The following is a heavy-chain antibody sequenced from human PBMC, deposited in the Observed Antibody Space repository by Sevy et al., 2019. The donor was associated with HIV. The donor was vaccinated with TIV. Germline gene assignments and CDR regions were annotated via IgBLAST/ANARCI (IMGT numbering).Heavy chain of an antibody. Sequence: SETLSLTCTVSGGSIGGNFWTWIRQPPGKGLEWIGYIYYSGSSNYNPSLKSRVSISLDTSKNQFSLRLNSVTAADTAVYYCASGSGSYYDAYHIWGQGTMVTVSS. J-gene: IGHJ3*02. CDR2: IYYSGSS. CDR3: ASGSGSYYDAYHI. CDR1: GGSIGGNF. V-gene: IGHV4-59*01. D-gene: IGHD1-26*01.